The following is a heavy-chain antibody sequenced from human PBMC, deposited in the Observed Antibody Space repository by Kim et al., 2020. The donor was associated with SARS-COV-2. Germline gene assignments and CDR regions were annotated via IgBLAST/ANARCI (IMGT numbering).Heavy chain of an antibody. V-gene: IGHV3-48*02. CDR1: GFTFSSYS. CDR3: AREDRGIAVAAHFDY. Sequence: GGSLRLSCAASGFTFSSYSMNWVRQAPGKGLEWVSYISSGSSTIYYADSVKGRFTISRDNARNSLYLQMNSLRDEDTAVYYCAREDRGIAVAAHFDYWGQGTLVTVSS. D-gene: IGHD6-19*01. J-gene: IGHJ4*02. CDR2: ISSGSSTI.